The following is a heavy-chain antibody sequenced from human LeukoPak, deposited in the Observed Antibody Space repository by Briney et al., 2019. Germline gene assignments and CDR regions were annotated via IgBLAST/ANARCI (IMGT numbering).Heavy chain of an antibody. CDR3: ATESFNYDFWSGSPHNNWFDP. J-gene: IGHJ5*02. CDR2: SNPNSGGT. Sequence: VASVTVSCKASGYTFTVYYMHWVRQAPGQGLEWMGWSNPNSGGTNYAQKFQGRVTMTRDTSISTAYMELSRLRSDDTAVYYCATESFNYDFWSGSPHNNWFDPWGQGTLVTVSS. D-gene: IGHD3-3*01. V-gene: IGHV1-2*02. CDR1: GYTFTVYY.